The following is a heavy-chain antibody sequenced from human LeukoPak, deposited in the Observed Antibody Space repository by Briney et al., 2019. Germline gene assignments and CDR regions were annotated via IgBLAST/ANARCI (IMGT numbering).Heavy chain of an antibody. V-gene: IGHV4-39*07. CDR2: VAYSGST. CDR1: GGSISSSSYY. CDR3: ARDRARYCSSTSCYRYPAPDY. D-gene: IGHD2-2*01. J-gene: IGHJ4*02. Sequence: SEALSLTCTVSGGSISSSSYYWGWIRQPPGKGLEWIGSVAYSGSTFHNPSLKSRVTISVDTSKNQFSLKLSSVTAADTAVYYCARDRARYCSSTSCYRYPAPDYWGQGTLVTVSS.